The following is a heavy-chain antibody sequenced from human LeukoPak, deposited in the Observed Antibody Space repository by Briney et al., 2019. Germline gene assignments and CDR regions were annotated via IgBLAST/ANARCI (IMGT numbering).Heavy chain of an antibody. Sequence: GGTLRLSCAASGFTFSSYAMSWVRQAPGKGLEWVSAISGSGESTYYANSVKGRFTISRDNSKNTLYLQMNSLRAEDTAVYYCAKDRGIISDYWGQGTLVTVSS. CDR3: AKDRGIISDY. CDR1: GFTFSSYA. V-gene: IGHV3-23*01. CDR2: ISGSGEST. J-gene: IGHJ4*02. D-gene: IGHD3-10*01.